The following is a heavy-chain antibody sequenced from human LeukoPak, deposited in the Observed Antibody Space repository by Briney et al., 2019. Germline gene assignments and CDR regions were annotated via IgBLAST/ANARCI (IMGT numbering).Heavy chain of an antibody. D-gene: IGHD6-19*01. Sequence: ASVKVSCKASGYTFTGYYMHWVRQAPGQGLEWMGWINPNSGGTNYAQEFQGWVTMTRDTSISTAYMELSRLRSDDTAVYYCARGQVAGEFDYWGQGTLVTVSS. CDR3: ARGQVAGEFDY. CDR1: GYTFTGYY. V-gene: IGHV1-2*04. CDR2: INPNSGGT. J-gene: IGHJ4*02.